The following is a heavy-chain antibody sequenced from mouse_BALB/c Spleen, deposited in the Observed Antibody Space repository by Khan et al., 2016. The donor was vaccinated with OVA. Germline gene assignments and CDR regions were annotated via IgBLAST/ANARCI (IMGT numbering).Heavy chain of an antibody. V-gene: IGHV3-2*02. CDR2: ISYSGNT. CDR3: ARVYGGDFDY. J-gene: IGHJ2*02. CDR1: GYSITSDYA. D-gene: IGHD1-1*02. Sequence: VQLKQSGPGLVKPSQSLSLTCTVTGYSITSDYAWNWIRQFPENKLEWMGFISYSGNTKYNHSLKSRFSITRDTSKNQFFLQLNSVTTEDTATYYCARVYGGDFDYWGQGTSLTVSS.